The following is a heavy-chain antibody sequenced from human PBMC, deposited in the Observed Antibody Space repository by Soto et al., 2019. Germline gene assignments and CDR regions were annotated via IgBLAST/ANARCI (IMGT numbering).Heavy chain of an antibody. CDR3: ARYYCDASACYAFDI. CDR1: GASITGHY. Sequence: QVQLQESGPGLVKSSETLSLTCTVTGASITGHYWRWIRQPPGKGLEWLGYIYNSGTTKPNPSLKSRVTMTVDTSKTQFSLNLSSVTAADTAMYYCARYYCDASACYAFDIWGQGTVVTVSS. J-gene: IGHJ3*02. D-gene: IGHD3-22*01. V-gene: IGHV4-59*11. CDR2: IYNSGTT.